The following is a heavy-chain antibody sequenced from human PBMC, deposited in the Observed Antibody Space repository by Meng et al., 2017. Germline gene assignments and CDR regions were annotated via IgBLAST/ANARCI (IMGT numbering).Heavy chain of an antibody. J-gene: IGHJ4*02. V-gene: IGHV1-69*01. Sequence: QVRWVWYGAESKKPVSSVKVSCNASGGTFSRYAISWVRQAPGQGLEWMGGIIPIFGTANYAQKFQGRVTITADESTSTAYMELSSLRSEDTAVYYCARDDYSNYLPFDYWGRGTLVTVPS. CDR1: GGTFSRYA. CDR2: IIPIFGTA. CDR3: ARDDYSNYLPFDY. D-gene: IGHD4-11*01.